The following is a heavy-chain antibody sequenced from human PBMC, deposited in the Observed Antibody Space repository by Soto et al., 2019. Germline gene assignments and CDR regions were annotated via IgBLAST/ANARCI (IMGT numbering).Heavy chain of an antibody. V-gene: IGHV4-39*01. CDR2: IYYSGST. CDR1: GGSISTSGYF. Sequence: SETLSLTCTVSGGSISTSGYFWAWIRQTPGKGLEWIGSIYYSGSTYYNPSLKSRVTISVDTSKSHFSLKLTSVTAADTAVYYCARRIGATILSYDYWGQGTLVTVSS. CDR3: ARRIGATILSYDY. J-gene: IGHJ4*02. D-gene: IGHD6-13*01.